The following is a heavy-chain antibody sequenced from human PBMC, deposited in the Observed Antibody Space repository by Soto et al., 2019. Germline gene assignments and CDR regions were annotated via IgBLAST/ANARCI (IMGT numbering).Heavy chain of an antibody. CDR3: AYSSTPFDY. CDR1: GFTFSSYA. D-gene: IGHD6-13*01. Sequence: EVQLLESGGGLVQPGGSLRLSCAASGFTFSSYAMSWVRQAPGKGLEWVSAISRSGGSTYYADSVKGRFTISRDNSKNPLYLQTNSLRAEDTAVYYCAYSSTPFDYWGQGTLVTVSS. V-gene: IGHV3-23*01. CDR2: ISRSGGST. J-gene: IGHJ4*02.